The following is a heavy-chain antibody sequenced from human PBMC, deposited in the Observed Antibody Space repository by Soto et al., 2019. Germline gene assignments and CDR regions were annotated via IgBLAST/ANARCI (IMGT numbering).Heavy chain of an antibody. V-gene: IGHV4-59*08. CDR2: LYYTGST. CDR1: GASISGYH. D-gene: IGHD6-19*01. J-gene: IGHJ4*02. CDR3: ARGFAIGWYTYFFDL. Sequence: QVQLQESGPGLVKPSETLSLTCTVSGASISGYHWGWIRQPPGKGLEWIGYLYYTGSTHYNPSLKSRVTMSGDTSKNQFALKLNSVTAADTAVYYCARGFAIGWYTYFFDLWGQGPLVTVSS.